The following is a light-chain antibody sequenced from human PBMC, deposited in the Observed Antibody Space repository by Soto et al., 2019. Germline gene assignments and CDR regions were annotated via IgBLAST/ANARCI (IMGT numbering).Light chain of an antibody. V-gene: IGLV1-40*01. J-gene: IGLJ3*02. CDR2: GNS. CDR3: QSYDSTLSGSG. CDR1: SSNIGAGYD. Sequence: QAVVTQPPSVSGAPGQRVTISCTGSSSNIGAGYDVHWYQQLPGTARKLLIYGNSNRPSGVPDRFSGSKSGTSASLAITGLQAEDEADYYCQSYDSTLSGSGFGGGTKLTVL.